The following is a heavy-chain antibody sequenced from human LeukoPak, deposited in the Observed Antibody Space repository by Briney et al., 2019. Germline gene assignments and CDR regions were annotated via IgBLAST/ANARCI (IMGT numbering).Heavy chain of an antibody. V-gene: IGHV4-59*01. CDR1: GGSISSYY. J-gene: IGHJ3*01. CDR2: IYYSWST. Sequence: SETLSLTCTVSGGSISSYYWSWIRQPPGKGLEWIGYIYYSWSTSYNPSLKSRVAISLDTSKNQFSLKLTSVTAADPAVYYCAGIHPGDLWGQGTMVTVSS. CDR3: AGIHPGDL. D-gene: IGHD3-10*01.